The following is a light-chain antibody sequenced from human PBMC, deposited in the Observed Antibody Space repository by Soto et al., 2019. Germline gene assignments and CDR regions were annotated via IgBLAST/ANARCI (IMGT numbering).Light chain of an antibody. J-gene: IGKJ5*01. CDR2: DPS. CDR1: ESVRDE. CDR3: QQRRSWPIT. Sequence: EAVLTQSPATLSLSPGERATLSCRASESVRDELGWYQQKPGQAPRLLIFDPSNRATGIPARFSGSGYGTDFTLSISSLEPEDFAVYYCQQRRSWPITFGQGTRLEI. V-gene: IGKV3-11*01.